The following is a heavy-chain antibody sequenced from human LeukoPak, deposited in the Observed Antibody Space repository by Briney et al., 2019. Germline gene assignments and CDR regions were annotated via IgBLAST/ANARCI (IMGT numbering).Heavy chain of an antibody. Sequence: SETLSLTCSVSGDSISNGHYYWGWIRQPPGKGLEWLATISSRGSTFYNPSLKSRVTISVDTSRNQISLNLSSVTASDTSLYYCARLNPLEHLFSFYFDSWGQGILATVSS. CDR1: GDSISNGHYY. V-gene: IGHV4-39*01. CDR2: ISSRGST. D-gene: IGHD3-3*01. J-gene: IGHJ4*02. CDR3: ARLNPLEHLFSFYFDS.